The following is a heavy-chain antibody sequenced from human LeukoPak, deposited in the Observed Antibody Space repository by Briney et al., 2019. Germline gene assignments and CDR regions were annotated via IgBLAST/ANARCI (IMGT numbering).Heavy chain of an antibody. CDR3: ARSSAAGTV. J-gene: IGHJ4*02. Sequence: GGSLRLSCAASGFTFDDYAMHWVRQAPGKGLEWVSGISWNSGSIGYADSVKGRFTISRDNAKNSLYLHMNSLRAEDTAVYYCARSSAAGTVWGQGTLVTVSS. CDR1: GFTFDDYA. V-gene: IGHV3-9*01. CDR2: ISWNSGSI. D-gene: IGHD6-13*01.